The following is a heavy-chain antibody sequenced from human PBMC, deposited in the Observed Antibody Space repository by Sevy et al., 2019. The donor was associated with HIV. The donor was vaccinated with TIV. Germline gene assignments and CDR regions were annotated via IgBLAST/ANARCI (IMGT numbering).Heavy chain of an antibody. CDR1: GFTFSDYY. Sequence: GGSLRLSCAASGFTFSDYYMSWIRQAPGKGLEWVSYISSSGSTIYYADSVKGRFTISRDNAKNSLYLQMNSLRAEDTAVYYCARSHSALSRYKDYSGGKHYGMDVWGQGTTVTVSS. V-gene: IGHV3-11*01. J-gene: IGHJ6*02. CDR2: ISSSGSTI. CDR3: ARSHSALSRYKDYSGGKHYGMDV. D-gene: IGHD2-15*01.